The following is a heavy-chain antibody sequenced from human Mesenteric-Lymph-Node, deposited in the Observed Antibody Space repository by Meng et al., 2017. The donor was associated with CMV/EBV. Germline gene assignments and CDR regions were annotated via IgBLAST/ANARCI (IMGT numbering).Heavy chain of an antibody. J-gene: IGHJ4*02. D-gene: IGHD3-22*01. Sequence: GESLKISCVASGFTVSFHYVSWVRQAPGKGLEWISVIYSSGDTYYADSVKGRFTFSRDSSRGTLYLQLNSLRTEDTAVYYCARDSSGYYGPGDYWGQGTVVTVSS. CDR1: GFTVSFHY. CDR3: ARDSSGYYGPGDY. CDR2: IYSSGDT. V-gene: IGHV3-66*01.